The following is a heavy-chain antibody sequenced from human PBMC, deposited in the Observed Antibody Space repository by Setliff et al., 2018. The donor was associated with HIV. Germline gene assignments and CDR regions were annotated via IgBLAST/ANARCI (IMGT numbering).Heavy chain of an antibody. CDR1: GGSFGVYR. J-gene: IGHJ5*02. V-gene: IGHV4-4*07. CDR3: ARDRHSSGLGSYGP. Sequence: KLRETLSLTCTISGGSFGVYRWSWIRQSAGRGLEWIGRIDSSGTPDYKPSLKGRVAISVDTSRNQFSLRVTSVTAADTAVYFCARDRHSSGLGSYGPWGPGILVTVSS. CDR2: IDSSGTP. D-gene: IGHD3-10*01.